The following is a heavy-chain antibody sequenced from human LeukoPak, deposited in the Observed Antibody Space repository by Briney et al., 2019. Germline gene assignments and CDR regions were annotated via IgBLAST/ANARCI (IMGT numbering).Heavy chain of an antibody. CDR1: GGSFSGYY. CDR2: INHSGST. CDR3: ARGLRNCSSTSCYIFDY. J-gene: IGHJ4*02. V-gene: IGHV4-34*01. D-gene: IGHD2-2*01. Sequence: PSETLSLTCAVYGGSFSGYYWSWIRQPPGKGLEWIGEINHSGSTNYNPSLKSRATISVDTSKNQFSLKLSSVTAADTAVYYCARGLRNCSSTSCYIFDYWGQGTLVTVSS.